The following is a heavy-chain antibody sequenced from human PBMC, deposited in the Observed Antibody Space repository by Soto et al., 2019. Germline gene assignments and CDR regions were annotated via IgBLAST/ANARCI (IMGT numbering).Heavy chain of an antibody. J-gene: IGHJ4*02. CDR1: GGSFTSDNW. CDR2: IYRTGST. CDR3: ASRDPGTSVDY. D-gene: IGHD1-7*01. Sequence: SETLSLTCAVSGGSFTSDNWWTWVRQPPGQGLEWIGEIYRTGSTNYNPSLKSRVTISLDKSENQFSLKVTSLTAADTAVYYCASRDPGTSVDYWGQGTLVTVSS. V-gene: IGHV4-4*02.